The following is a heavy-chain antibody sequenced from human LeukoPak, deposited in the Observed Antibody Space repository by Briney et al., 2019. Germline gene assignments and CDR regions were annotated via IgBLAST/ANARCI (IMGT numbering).Heavy chain of an antibody. D-gene: IGHD3-3*01. Sequence: SETLSLTCTVSGGSISSSSYYWSWIRQPAGKGLEWIGRIYTSGSTNYNPSLKSRVTMSVDTSKNQFSLKLSSVTAADTAVYYCAREATYYDFWSGYYNGYNWFDPWGQGTLVTVSS. CDR1: GGSISSSSYY. CDR3: AREATYYDFWSGYYNGYNWFDP. J-gene: IGHJ5*02. V-gene: IGHV4-61*02. CDR2: IYTSGST.